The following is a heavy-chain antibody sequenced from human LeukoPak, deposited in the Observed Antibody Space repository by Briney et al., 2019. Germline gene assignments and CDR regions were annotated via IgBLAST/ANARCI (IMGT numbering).Heavy chain of an antibody. Sequence: PSETLSLTCAVYGGSFSGYYWSWIRQPPGKGLEWIGEINHSGSTYYNPSLKSRVTISVDTSKNQFSLKLSSVTAADTAVYYRAREPTVSWFDPWGQGTLVTVSS. J-gene: IGHJ5*02. D-gene: IGHD4-17*01. CDR3: AREPTVSWFDP. CDR2: INHSGST. V-gene: IGHV4-34*09. CDR1: GGSFSGYY.